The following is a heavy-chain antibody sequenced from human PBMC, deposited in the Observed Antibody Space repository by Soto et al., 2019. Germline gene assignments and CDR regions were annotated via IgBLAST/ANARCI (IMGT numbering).Heavy chain of an antibody. CDR2: INPNSGGT. CDR1: GYTFTGYY. CDR3: AREKYYYDSSGYSRDAFDI. V-gene: IGHV1-2*04. D-gene: IGHD3-22*01. J-gene: IGHJ3*02. Sequence: EASVKVSCKASGYTFTGYYMHWVRQAPGQGLEWMGWINPNSGGTNYAQKFQGWVTMTRDTSISTAYMELSRLRSDDTAVYYCAREKYYYDSSGYSRDAFDIWGQGTMVTVSS.